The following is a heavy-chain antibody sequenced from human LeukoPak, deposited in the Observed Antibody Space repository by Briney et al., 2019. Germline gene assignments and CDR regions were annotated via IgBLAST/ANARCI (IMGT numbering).Heavy chain of an antibody. V-gene: IGHV4-61*02. Sequence: SETLSLTCTVSGGSVSSGNYYWSWIRQPAGKALEWIGRVYTSGSTKYKPSLKSRVTISLDTSKNQFSLKLRSVTAADTAVYYCARWTYGDYGAFDIWGQGTMVTVSS. CDR1: GGSVSSGNYY. J-gene: IGHJ3*02. CDR2: VYTSGST. D-gene: IGHD4-17*01. CDR3: ARWTYGDYGAFDI.